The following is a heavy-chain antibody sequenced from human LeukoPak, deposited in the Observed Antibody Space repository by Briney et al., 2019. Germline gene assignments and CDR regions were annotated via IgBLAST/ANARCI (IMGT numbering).Heavy chain of an antibody. V-gene: IGHV1-2*02. CDR1: GYTFTGYY. D-gene: IGHD2-2*02. J-gene: IGHJ5*02. CDR3: ARDHRYCSSTSCYTPYNWFDP. Sequence: GASVKVSCKASGYTFTGYYMHWVRQAPGQGLEWMGWINPNSGGTNYSQKFQGRVTMTRDTSISTDYMELSRMRSDDTAVYYCARDHRYCSSTSCYTPYNWFDPWGQGTLVTVSS. CDR2: INPNSGGT.